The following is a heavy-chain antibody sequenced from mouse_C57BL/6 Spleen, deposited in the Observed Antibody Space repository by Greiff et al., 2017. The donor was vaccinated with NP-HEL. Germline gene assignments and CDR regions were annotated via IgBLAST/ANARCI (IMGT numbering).Heavy chain of an antibody. D-gene: IGHD1-1*01. CDR3: ARQYYYGSSLNYAMDY. J-gene: IGHJ4*01. Sequence: EVQLVESGGDLVKPGGSLKLSCAASGFTFSSYGMSWVRQTPDKRLEWVATISSGGSYTYYPDSVKGRFTISRDNAKNTLYLQMSSLKSEDTAMYYCARQYYYGSSLNYAMDYWGQGTSVTVSS. CDR1: GFTFSSYG. CDR2: ISSGGSYT. V-gene: IGHV5-6*01.